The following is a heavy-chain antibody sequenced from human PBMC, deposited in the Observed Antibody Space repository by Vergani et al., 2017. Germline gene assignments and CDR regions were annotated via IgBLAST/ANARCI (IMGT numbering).Heavy chain of an antibody. J-gene: IGHJ6*03. Sequence: QVQLQESGPGLVKPSETLTLTCTVSGGSISSYYWSWIRQPAGKGLEWIGRIYTSGSTNYNPSLKSRVTMSVDTSKNQFSLKLSSVTAADTAVYYCARDLVVVXPAAMNHYYYYMDVWGKGTTVTVSS. CDR2: IYTSGST. V-gene: IGHV4-4*07. D-gene: IGHD2-2*01. CDR1: GGSISSYY. CDR3: ARDLVVVXPAAMNHYYYYMDV.